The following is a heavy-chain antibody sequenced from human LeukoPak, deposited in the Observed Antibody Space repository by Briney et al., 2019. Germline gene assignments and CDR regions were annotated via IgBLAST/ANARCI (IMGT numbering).Heavy chain of an antibody. Sequence: ASVKVSCKASGYTFTGYYMHWVRQAPGQGLEWMGWINPNSGGTNYAQKFQGRVTMTRDTSISTAYMELSRLRSDDTAVYYCARELGSSSPENFDYWGQGTPVTVSS. CDR1: GYTFTGYY. V-gene: IGHV1-2*02. D-gene: IGHD6-13*01. J-gene: IGHJ4*02. CDR2: INPNSGGT. CDR3: ARELGSSSPENFDY.